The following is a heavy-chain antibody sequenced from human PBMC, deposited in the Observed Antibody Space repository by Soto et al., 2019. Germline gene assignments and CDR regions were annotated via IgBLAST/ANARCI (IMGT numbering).Heavy chain of an antibody. V-gene: IGHV1-3*01. Sequence: ASVKVSCKASGYTFTTYPMHWVRQAPGQRLEWMGWINGGNGNTKYSQKFQGRVTITRDTSASTAYMELSSLRSEDTAVYYCARGEYCSSTACYRFWGQGTLVTVSS. CDR3: ARGEYCSSTACYRF. D-gene: IGHD2-2*01. J-gene: IGHJ4*02. CDR1: GYTFTTYP. CDR2: INGGNGNT.